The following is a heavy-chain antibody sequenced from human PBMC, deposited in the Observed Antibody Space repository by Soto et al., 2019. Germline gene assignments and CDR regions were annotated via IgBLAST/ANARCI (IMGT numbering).Heavy chain of an antibody. CDR2: INHSGST. J-gene: IGHJ1*01. Sequence: SETLSLTCAVYGGSFSGYYWSWIRQPPGKGLEWIGEINHSGSTNYNPSLKSRVTISVDTSKNQFSLKLSSVTAADTAVYYCARGGPRGYGSGSSGKYFQHWGQGTLVTVSS. CDR3: ARGGPRGYGSGSSGKYFQH. V-gene: IGHV4-34*01. D-gene: IGHD3-10*01. CDR1: GGSFSGYY.